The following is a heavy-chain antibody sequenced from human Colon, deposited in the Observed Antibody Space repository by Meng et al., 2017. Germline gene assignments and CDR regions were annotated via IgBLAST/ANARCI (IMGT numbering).Heavy chain of an antibody. V-gene: IGHV6-1*01. Sequence: QVQLQQSGPGFVQPSQTLALACAISGDSVSSNRALWHWVRQSPSRGLEWLGQTYYRSEWQNHYGVSVKSRITINADTSRNHFSLHLNSVTPEDTAVYYCTTWYGEYWGQGTLVTVSS. CDR2: TYYRSEWQN. CDR3: TTWYGEY. D-gene: IGHD3-10*01. J-gene: IGHJ4*02. CDR1: GDSVSSNRAL.